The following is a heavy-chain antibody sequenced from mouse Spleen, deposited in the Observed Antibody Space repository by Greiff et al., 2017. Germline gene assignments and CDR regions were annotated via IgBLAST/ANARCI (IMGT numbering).Heavy chain of an antibody. CDR3: ARRLLRHGYFDV. V-gene: IGHV5-9-3*01. D-gene: IGHD1-2*01. Sequence: EVQGVESGGGLVKPGGSLKLSCAASGFTFSSYAMSWVRQTPEKRLEWVATISSGGSYTYYPDSVKGRFTISRDNAKNTLYLQMSSLRSEDTAMYYCARRLLRHGYFDVWGAGTTVTVSS. CDR1: GFTFSSYA. J-gene: IGHJ1*01. CDR2: ISSGGSYT.